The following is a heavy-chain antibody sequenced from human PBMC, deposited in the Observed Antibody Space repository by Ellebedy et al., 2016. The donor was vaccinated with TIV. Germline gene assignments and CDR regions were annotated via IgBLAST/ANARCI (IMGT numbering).Heavy chain of an antibody. CDR1: GGSISSGGYY. Sequence: MPSETLSLTCTVSGGSISSGGYYWSWIRQLPGKGLEWIGYIYYSGSTYYNPSLRSRVTISVATSKNQFSLKLSSVTAADKTVYYCAREIGYDTLTGKYGMDVWGQGTTVTVSS. CDR2: IYYSGST. J-gene: IGHJ6*02. CDR3: AREIGYDTLTGKYGMDV. V-gene: IGHV4-31*03. D-gene: IGHD3-9*01.